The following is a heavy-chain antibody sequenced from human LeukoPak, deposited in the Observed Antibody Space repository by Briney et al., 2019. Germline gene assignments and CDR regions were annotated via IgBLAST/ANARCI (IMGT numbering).Heavy chain of an antibody. CDR2: IYYSGTT. Sequence: SETLSLTCTVSGGSISSYYWSWIRQPPGKALEWIGYIYYSGTTNYKPSLKSRVTISVDSSKNQFSLKLSSVTAADTAVYYCARDKRFSSSFDYWGQGTPVTVSS. CDR1: GGSISSYY. D-gene: IGHD6-13*01. CDR3: ARDKRFSSSFDY. J-gene: IGHJ4*02. V-gene: IGHV4-59*01.